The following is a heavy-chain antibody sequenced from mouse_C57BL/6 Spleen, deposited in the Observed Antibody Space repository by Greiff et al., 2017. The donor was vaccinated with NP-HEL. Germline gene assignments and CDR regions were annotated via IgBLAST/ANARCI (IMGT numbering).Heavy chain of an antibody. J-gene: IGHJ4*01. V-gene: IGHV1-59*01. CDR1: GYTFTSYW. D-gene: IGHD1-1*01. CDR3: ARATPRWAMDY. Sequence: VQLQQPGAELVRPGTSVKLSCKASGYTFTSYWMHWVKQRPGQGLEWIGVIDPSDSYTNYNQKFKGKATLTVDTSSSTAYMQLSSLTSEDSAVYYCARATPRWAMDYWGQGTSVTVSS. CDR2: IDPSDSYT.